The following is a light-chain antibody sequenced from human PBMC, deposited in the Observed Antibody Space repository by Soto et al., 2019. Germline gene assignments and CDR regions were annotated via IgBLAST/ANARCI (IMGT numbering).Light chain of an antibody. J-gene: IGKJ1*01. Sequence: EIVLTQSPGTLSLSPGERATLSCRASQIVGSIYLAWYQQKPGQAPRLLIYGVSNRATGIPERFSGSGSGTDFTLTISRLEAEDFAVYYCQHYAGSPPWTFGQGTKVKSN. CDR2: GVS. V-gene: IGKV3-20*01. CDR3: QHYAGSPPWT. CDR1: QIVGSIY.